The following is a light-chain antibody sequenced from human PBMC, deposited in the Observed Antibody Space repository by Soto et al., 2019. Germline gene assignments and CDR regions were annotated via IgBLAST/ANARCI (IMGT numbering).Light chain of an antibody. CDR1: QSIISY. V-gene: IGKV1-39*01. CDR3: QQSYSTPWT. CDR2: AAS. Sequence: DIQMTQSPSFLSASVGDRVTITCRASQSIISYLNWYQQKPGKTPNLLIYAASSLQSGVPSRFSGSGSGTDFTLTISSLQPEDFATYYCQQSYSTPWTFGQGTKVEIK. J-gene: IGKJ1*01.